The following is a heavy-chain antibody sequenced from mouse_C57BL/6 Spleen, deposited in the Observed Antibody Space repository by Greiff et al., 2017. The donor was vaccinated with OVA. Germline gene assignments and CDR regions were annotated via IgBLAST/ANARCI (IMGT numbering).Heavy chain of an antibody. D-gene: IGHD4-1*01. J-gene: IGHJ3*01. CDR3: SRTGAGFAY. V-gene: IGHV1-82*01. CDR2: FYPGDGDT. Sequence: QVQLKQSGPELVKPGASVKISCKASGYAFSSSWLNWVKQRPGKGLEWIGRFYPGDGDTNYNGKFKGKAKLTADKASSTAYMQHSSLTSEDSAVYFCSRTGAGFAYWGQGTLVTVSA. CDR1: GYAFSSSW.